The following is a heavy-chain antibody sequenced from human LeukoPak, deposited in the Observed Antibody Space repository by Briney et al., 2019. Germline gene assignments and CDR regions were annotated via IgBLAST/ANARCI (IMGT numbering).Heavy chain of an antibody. CDR2: IYYSGST. CDR3: ARDPQAGIDY. D-gene: IGHD3-16*01. J-gene: IGHJ4*02. CDR1: GGSISSSSYY. V-gene: IGHV4-39*02. Sequence: SETLSLTCTVSGGSISSSSYYWGWIRQPPGKGLEWIGSIYYSGSTYYNPSLKSRVTISVDTSKNQFSLKLSSVTAADTAVYYCARDPQAGIDYWGLGTLVTVSS.